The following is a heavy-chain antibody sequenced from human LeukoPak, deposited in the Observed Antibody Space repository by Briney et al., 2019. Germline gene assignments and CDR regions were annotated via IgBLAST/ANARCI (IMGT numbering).Heavy chain of an antibody. CDR1: GFTFSSYA. V-gene: IGHV3-21*01. CDR2: ISSSSSNI. CDR3: ARDSRGFFTIGPGRYAFDI. D-gene: IGHD3-3*01. J-gene: IGHJ3*02. Sequence: PGGSLRLSCAASGFTFSSYAMTWVRQAPGKGLEWVSSISSSSSNIYYAVSVKGRFTISRDNAKNSLYLQMNSLRVEDTAVYYCARDSRGFFTIGPGRYAFDIWSQGTMVTVSS.